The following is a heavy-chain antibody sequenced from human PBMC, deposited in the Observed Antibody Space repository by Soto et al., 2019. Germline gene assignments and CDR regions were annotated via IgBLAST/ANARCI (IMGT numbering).Heavy chain of an antibody. CDR1: GGSISSGGYY. D-gene: IGHD2-2*01. Sequence: QEQLQESGPGLVKPSQTLSLTCTVSGGSISSGGYYWSWIRQYPGKGLEWIGYIYYSGSTYYNPSLKSRVTISVDTSKNQFSLKPSSVTAADTAVYYCATIVVPAAPFDYWGQGTLVTVSS. CDR3: ATIVVPAAPFDY. V-gene: IGHV4-31*03. CDR2: IYYSGST. J-gene: IGHJ4*02.